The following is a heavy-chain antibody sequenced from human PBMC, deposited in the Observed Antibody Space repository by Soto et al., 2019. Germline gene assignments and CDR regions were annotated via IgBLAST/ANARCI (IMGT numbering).Heavy chain of an antibody. J-gene: IGHJ6*02. CDR3: ARDKGKDFCDSDYHHYVIAF. V-gene: IGHV3-7*03. CDR2: IKQDGSKK. CDR1: GFTFSNSW. D-gene: IGHD4-17*01. Sequence: GGARRLSCAASGFTFSNSWMSWVRQAPRKGLEWVANIKQDGSKKYYVDSVKGRFTISRDNSKNTLYVQMNSLRAEDTAVYYYARDKGKDFCDSDYHHYVIAFSAQRTTVPVSS.